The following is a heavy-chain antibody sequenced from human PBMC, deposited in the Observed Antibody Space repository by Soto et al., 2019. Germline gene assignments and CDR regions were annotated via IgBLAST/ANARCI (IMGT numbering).Heavy chain of an antibody. V-gene: IGHV1-69*01. D-gene: IGHD6-6*01. CDR1: GGTFSSYA. CDR3: ARVESIAGPGGDYYYGMDV. CDR2: IIPIFGTA. J-gene: IGHJ6*02. Sequence: QVQLVQSGAEVKKPGSSVKVSCKASGGTFSSYAISWVRQAPGQGLEWMGGIIPIFGTANYAQKFQGRVTITADESTSTAYMGLSSRRSEDTSVYYCARVESIAGPGGDYYYGMDVWGRGTTVTVSS.